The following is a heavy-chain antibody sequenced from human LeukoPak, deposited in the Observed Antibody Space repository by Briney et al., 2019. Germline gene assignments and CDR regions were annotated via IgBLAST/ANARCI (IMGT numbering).Heavy chain of an antibody. V-gene: IGHV4-39*01. J-gene: IGHJ5*02. Sequence: SETLSLTCTVSGGSISSSSYYWGWIRQPPGKGLEWIGSIYYSGSTYYNPSLKSRVTISVDTSKNQFSLKLSSVTAADTAVYYCARLPGGFGELSGSRSSHLNWFDPWGQGTLVTVSS. CDR3: ARLPGGFGELSGSRSSHLNWFDP. D-gene: IGHD3-10*01. CDR1: GGSISSSSYY. CDR2: IYYSGST.